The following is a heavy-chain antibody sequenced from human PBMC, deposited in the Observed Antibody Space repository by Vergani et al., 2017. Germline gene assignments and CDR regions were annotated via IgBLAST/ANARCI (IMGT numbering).Heavy chain of an antibody. V-gene: IGHV4-4*07. J-gene: IGHJ4*02. CDR2: IYTSGST. CDR1: GGSISSYY. D-gene: IGHD6-13*01. Sequence: QVQLQESGPGLVKPSETLSLTCTVSGGSISSYYWSWIRQPAGKGLEWIGRIYTSGSTNYNPSRKSRVTMSVDTSKNQFSLKLSSVTAADTAVYYCARDSSSWSGAYFDYWGQGTLVTVSS. CDR3: ARDSSSWSGAYFDY.